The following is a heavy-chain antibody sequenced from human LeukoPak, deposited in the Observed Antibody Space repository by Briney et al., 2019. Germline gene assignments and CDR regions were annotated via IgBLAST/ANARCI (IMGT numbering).Heavy chain of an antibody. Sequence: ASVKVSCKPSGYTFTSSGFSWVRQAPGQGLEWMGWISAYNGNTNYAQKLQGRVTMTTDTSTSTAYMELRSLRSDDTAVYYCARDGITMIVVVISDAFDIWGQGTMVTVSS. CDR1: GYTFTSSG. V-gene: IGHV1-18*01. D-gene: IGHD3-22*01. CDR2: ISAYNGNT. CDR3: ARDGITMIVVVISDAFDI. J-gene: IGHJ3*02.